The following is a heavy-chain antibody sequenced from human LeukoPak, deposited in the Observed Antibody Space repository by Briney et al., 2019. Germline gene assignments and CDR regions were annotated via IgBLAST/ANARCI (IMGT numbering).Heavy chain of an antibody. CDR3: ARGESAYNWFDP. CDR1: GGSISSGDYY. V-gene: IGHV4-30-4*01. Sequence: SETLSLTCTVSGGSISSGDYYWSWIRQPPGKGLEWIGYIYYSGSTYYNPSLKSRVTISVGTSKNQFSLKLSSVTAADTAVYYCARGESAYNWFDPWGQGTLVTVSS. J-gene: IGHJ5*02. CDR2: IYYSGST. D-gene: IGHD2-15*01.